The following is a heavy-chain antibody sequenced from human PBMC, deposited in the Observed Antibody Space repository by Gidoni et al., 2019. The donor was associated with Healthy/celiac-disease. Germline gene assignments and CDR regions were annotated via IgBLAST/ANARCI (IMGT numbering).Heavy chain of an antibody. CDR3: RLEYSSSDDAFDI. CDR2: ISYDGSNK. J-gene: IGHJ3*02. Sequence: QVQLVESGGGVVQPGRSLRLSCAASGFTFSSYAMHWVRQAPGKGLEWVAVISYDGSNKYYADSVKGRFTISRDNSKNTLYLQMNSLRAEDTAVYYSRLEYSSSDDAFDIWGQGTMVTVSS. CDR1: GFTFSSYA. V-gene: IGHV3-30*04. D-gene: IGHD6-6*01.